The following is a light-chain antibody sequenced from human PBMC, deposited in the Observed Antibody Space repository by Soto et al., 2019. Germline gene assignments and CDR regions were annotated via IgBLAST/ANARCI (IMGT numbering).Light chain of an antibody. CDR2: EVS. V-gene: IGLV2-14*01. Sequence: QSALTQPASVSGSPGQSITISCTGTSSDVGGYDYVSWYQQHPGKAPKLMIYEVSNRPSGVSNRFSGSKFGNTASLTISGLQAEDEAGYYCSSYTSSTIYVFGTGTKVTVL. J-gene: IGLJ1*01. CDR3: SSYTSSTIYV. CDR1: SSDVGGYDY.